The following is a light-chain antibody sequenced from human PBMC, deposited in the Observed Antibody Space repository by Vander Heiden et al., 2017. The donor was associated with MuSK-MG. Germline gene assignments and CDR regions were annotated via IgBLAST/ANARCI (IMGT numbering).Light chain of an antibody. Sequence: DIQMPQSPSSLSASVGDRVTITCRASQSISSYLNWYQQKPGKAPKLLIYAASSLQSGVPSRFSGSGYGKDFTLTISSRQTEDSATYYCQHIYRNAMYTLGQGTKLEIK. CDR3: QHIYRNAMYT. J-gene: IGKJ2*01. V-gene: IGKV1-39*01. CDR2: AAS. CDR1: QSISSY.